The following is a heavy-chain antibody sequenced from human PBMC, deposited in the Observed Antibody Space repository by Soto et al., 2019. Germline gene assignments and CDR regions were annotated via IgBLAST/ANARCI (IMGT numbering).Heavy chain of an antibody. Sequence: LGESLKISCKGSGYSFTSYWISWVRQMPGKGLEWMGRIDPSDSYTNYSPSFQGQVTISADKSISTAYLQWSSLKASDTAMYYCARHDSTGPETDYWGKGTLVTVSS. CDR1: GYSFTSYW. D-gene: IGHD2-15*01. CDR3: ARHDSTGPETDY. J-gene: IGHJ4*02. V-gene: IGHV5-10-1*04. CDR2: IDPSDSYT.